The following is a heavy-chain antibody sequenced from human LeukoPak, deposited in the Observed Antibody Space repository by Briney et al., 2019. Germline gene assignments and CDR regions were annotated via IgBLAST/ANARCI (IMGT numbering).Heavy chain of an antibody. CDR2: IKSKTDGGTT. CDR1: GFTFSNAW. D-gene: IGHD2-2*01. Sequence: GGSLRLSCAASGFTFSNAWMSWVRQAPGKGLEWVGRIKSKTDGGTTDYAAPVKGRFTISRDDSKNTLYLQMNSLRPEDTAVYYCAKGLITSYFDYWGQGTLVTVSS. CDR3: AKGLITSYFDY. V-gene: IGHV3-15*01. J-gene: IGHJ4*02.